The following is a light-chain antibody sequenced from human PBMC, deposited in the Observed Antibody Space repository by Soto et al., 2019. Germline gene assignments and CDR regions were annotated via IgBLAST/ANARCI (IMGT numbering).Light chain of an antibody. CDR3: TSWTTSTTMI. CDR1: SSDIGAYNF. J-gene: IGLJ2*01. Sequence: QSALTQPASVSGSPGQSITISCTGTSSDIGAYNFVSWYQQHPGKAPKLMLYDVNIRPSGVSNRFSGSKSGNTASLTISGLQAEDEDDYYCTSWTTSTTMIFGAGTKLTVL. V-gene: IGLV2-14*03. CDR2: DVN.